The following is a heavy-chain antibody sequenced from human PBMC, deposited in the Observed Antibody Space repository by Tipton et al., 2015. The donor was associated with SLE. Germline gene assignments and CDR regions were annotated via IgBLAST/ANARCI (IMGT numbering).Heavy chain of an antibody. CDR1: GFSISSYY. D-gene: IGHD2-15*01. CDR2: IYHSGTT. J-gene: IGHJ4*02. Sequence: TLSLTCTVSGFSISSYYWGWIRQPPGKGLEWLGTIYHSGTTYYNPSLKSRLTLSIDTSKNQFSLKLRSVTAADTAVYYCARVIEGISRRYFDDWGQGTLVTVS. CDR3: ARVIEGISRRYFDD. V-gene: IGHV4-38-2*02.